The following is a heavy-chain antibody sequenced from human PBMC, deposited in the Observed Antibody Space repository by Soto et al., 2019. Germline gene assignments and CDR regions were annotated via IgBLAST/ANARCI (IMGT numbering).Heavy chain of an antibody. CDR3: TRHEIFDFWSGYGYMDV. CDR2: IRSKANSYAT. J-gene: IGHJ6*03. V-gene: IGHV3-73*01. D-gene: IGHD3-3*01. Sequence: PGGSLRLSCAASGFTFSGSAMHWVRQASGKGLKWVGRIRSKANSYATAYAASVKGRFTISRDDSKNTAYLQMNSLKTEDTAVYYCTRHEIFDFWSGYGYMDVWGKGTTVTGPS. CDR1: GFTFSGSA.